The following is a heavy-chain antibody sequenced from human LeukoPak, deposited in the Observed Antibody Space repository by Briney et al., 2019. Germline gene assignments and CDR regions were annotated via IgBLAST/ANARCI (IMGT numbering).Heavy chain of an antibody. CDR2: ISGSDGST. CDR1: GVTFSSYA. Sequence: GGSQRLSCAASGVTFSSYAMSWVRQAPGKGLEWVSGISGSDGSTYYADSVKGRFTISRDNSKNTLYLQMNSLRAEDTAVYYCARAGNTRFDYWGQGTLATVSS. D-gene: IGHD3-10*01. V-gene: IGHV3-23*01. J-gene: IGHJ4*02. CDR3: ARAGNTRFDY.